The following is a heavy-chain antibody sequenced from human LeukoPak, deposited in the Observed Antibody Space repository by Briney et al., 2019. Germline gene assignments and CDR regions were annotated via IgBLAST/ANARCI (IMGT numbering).Heavy chain of an antibody. CDR1: GFTFSSYA. V-gene: IGHV3-23*01. CDR2: ISGSGGST. J-gene: IGHJ3*02. D-gene: IGHD3-16*01. Sequence: GGSLRLSCAASGFTFSSYAMSWVRQAPGKGLEWVSAISGSGGSTYYADSVKGRFTISRDNSKNTLYLQMNSLRAEDTAVYYCATLGEWLFAFDIWGQGTMVTVSS. CDR3: ATLGEWLFAFDI.